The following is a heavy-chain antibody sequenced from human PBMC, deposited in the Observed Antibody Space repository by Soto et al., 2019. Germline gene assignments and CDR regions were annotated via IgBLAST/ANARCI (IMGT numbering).Heavy chain of an antibody. CDR3: VGGVHLSGGFDY. J-gene: IGHJ4*02. CDR1: GYIFTTYD. V-gene: IGHV1-8*01. CDR2: MNPDSGNT. Sequence: QVQLVQSGAEVRKPGASVRVSCTASGYIFTTYDIDWVRQAPGQGLEWMGWMNPDSGNTGFAPKFQGRLTMTRNTSMNTAYRALSSLKSDDTAVYYCVGGVHLSGGFDYCGQGTLVTVSS. D-gene: IGHD2-15*01.